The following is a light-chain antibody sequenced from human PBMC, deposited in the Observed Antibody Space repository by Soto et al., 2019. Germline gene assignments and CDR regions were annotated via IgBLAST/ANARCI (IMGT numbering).Light chain of an antibody. CDR2: AAS. Sequence: DIQMTQSPSSLSASVGDRVTISCRASQGIGNLLAWYQQKPGTVPKRLIYAASIFQSGVPSRFSGSGSGTDFALTISSLQPEDGASYYCQKYDSPPRTFGQGTKVEL. V-gene: IGKV1-27*01. CDR1: QGIGNL. J-gene: IGKJ1*01. CDR3: QKYDSPPRT.